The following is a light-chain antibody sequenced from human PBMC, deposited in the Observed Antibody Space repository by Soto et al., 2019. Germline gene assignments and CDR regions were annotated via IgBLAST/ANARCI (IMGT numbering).Light chain of an antibody. CDR1: QDITNY. Sequence: DIQMTQSPSSLSASAADRVTMTCQASQDITNYLNWYQQKLGKAPKLLIYDASNLETGVPSRFSGSGSGTDFTFTISSLQPEDIATYYCQQTYDTPLTFGGGTKVDI. CDR3: QQTYDTPLT. V-gene: IGKV1-33*01. J-gene: IGKJ4*01. CDR2: DAS.